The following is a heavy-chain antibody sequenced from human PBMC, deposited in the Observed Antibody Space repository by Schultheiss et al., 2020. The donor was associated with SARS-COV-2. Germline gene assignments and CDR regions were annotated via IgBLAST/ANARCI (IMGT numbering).Heavy chain of an antibody. CDR1: GESITSTVYY. D-gene: IGHD3-22*01. J-gene: IGHJ5*02. V-gene: IGHV4-39*01. CDR3: ARRRYYDSYGGRNWFDP. CDR2: IYYRGST. Sequence: SETLSLTCTVSGESITSTVYYWGWIRQPPGKGLEWIGRIYYRGSTYYNPSLKSRVTISVDTSKNQFSLKLSSVTAADTAVFYCARRRYYDSYGGRNWFDPWGQGTLVTVSS.